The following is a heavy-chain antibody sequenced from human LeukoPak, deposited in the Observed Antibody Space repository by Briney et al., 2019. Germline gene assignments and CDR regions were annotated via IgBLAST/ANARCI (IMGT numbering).Heavy chain of an antibody. V-gene: IGHV4-4*07. Sequence: SETLSLTCTVSGGSISPYYWSWVRQPAGKGLEWIGRIYSRGGTNYNPSLRSRVTMSLDTSKNQFSLNLIPVTAAGTAVYFCARESGSLNYWGQGTLVTVSS. CDR3: ARESGSLNY. J-gene: IGHJ4*02. CDR2: IYSRGGT. CDR1: GGSISPYY. D-gene: IGHD1-26*01.